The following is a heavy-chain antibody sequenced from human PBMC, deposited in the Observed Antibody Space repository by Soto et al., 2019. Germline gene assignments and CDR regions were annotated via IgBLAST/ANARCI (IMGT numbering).Heavy chain of an antibody. D-gene: IGHD3-3*01. CDR2: IYWDDDK. Sequence: QITLEESGPTLVKPTQTLTLTCTFSGFSLSTMGVGVGWIRQPPGTALEWLALIYWDDDKLYNSSLKSRLTTAKDTFKNQVFLTVTNMDPVETATYCSAHSRITMFGVAYTHWYCELWGRGTLGTVSS. CDR1: GFSLSTMGVG. CDR3: AHSRITMFGVAYTHWYCEL. J-gene: IGHJ2*01. V-gene: IGHV2-5*02.